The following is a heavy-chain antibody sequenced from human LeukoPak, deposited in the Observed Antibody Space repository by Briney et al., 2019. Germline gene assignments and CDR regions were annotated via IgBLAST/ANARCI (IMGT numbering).Heavy chain of an antibody. J-gene: IGHJ4*02. V-gene: IGHV4-59*01. Sequence: KPSETLSLTCTVSGGSISSYYWSWIRQPPGKGLEWIGYNYYGGSTNYNPSLKSRVTISVDTSKNQFSLKLRSVPAADTAVYYCARVGGGSSGWYPWGQGTLVTVSS. D-gene: IGHD6-19*01. CDR3: ARVGGGSSGWYP. CDR2: NYYGGST. CDR1: GGSISSYY.